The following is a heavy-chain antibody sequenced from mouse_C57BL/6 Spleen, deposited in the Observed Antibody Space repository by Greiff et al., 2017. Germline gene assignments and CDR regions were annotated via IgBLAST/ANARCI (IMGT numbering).Heavy chain of an antibody. CDR1: GYSFTGYY. CDR2: INPSTGGT. D-gene: IGHD5-1-1*01. J-gene: IGHJ2*01. V-gene: IGHV1-42*01. Sequence: EVQLQQSGPELVKPGASVKISCKASGYSFTGYYMNWVKQSPEKSLEWIGEINPSTGGTTYNQKFKAKATLTVDKSSSTAYMQLKSLTSEDSAVYYCARAGYPAPFDYWGQGTTLTVSS. CDR3: ARAGYPAPFDY.